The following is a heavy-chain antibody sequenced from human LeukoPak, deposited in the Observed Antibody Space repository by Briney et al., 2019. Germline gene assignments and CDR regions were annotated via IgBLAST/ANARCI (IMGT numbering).Heavy chain of an antibody. Sequence: GESLKISCKCSGYSFASYWISLRRQMPGKGLEWMGRIDPSDSYTDYSPSFQGHVTMSADKTNSTAYLQWSSLKGSGIAMDYCERPEYSGGNCYLLIYWGQGSLVTVSS. V-gene: IGHV5-10-1*01. CDR1: GYSFASYW. CDR3: ERPEYSGGNCYLLIY. J-gene: IGHJ4*02. CDR2: IDPSDSYT. D-gene: IGHD2-15*01.